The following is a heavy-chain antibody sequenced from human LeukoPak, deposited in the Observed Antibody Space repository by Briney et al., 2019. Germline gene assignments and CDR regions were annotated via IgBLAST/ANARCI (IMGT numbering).Heavy chain of an antibody. V-gene: IGHV4-30-4*01. CDR2: IYYSGST. CDR1: GAPVNSGNYY. CDR3: ARDLRNTMTTLDV. Sequence: TLSLTCTVSGAPVNSGNYYWNWIRQSPGKGLEWIGYIYYSGSTHYNPSLKSRVSISADTSKNQFSLKLTSVTAADTAVYYCARDLRNTMTTLDVWGQGTTVTVSS. D-gene: IGHD4-17*01. J-gene: IGHJ6*02.